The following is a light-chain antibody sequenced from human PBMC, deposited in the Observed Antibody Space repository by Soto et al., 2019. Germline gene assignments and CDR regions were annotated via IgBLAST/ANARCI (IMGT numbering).Light chain of an antibody. V-gene: IGKV1-5*03. CDR2: KAS. CDR3: QHYTSWGT. Sequence: DIQMTQSPCALAASGGGGDTVACRASQSINKWMAWYQLKPGKAPQLLIYKASSLQSGVPSRFSGSGSGTEYTVPLTSLQSYAFATNYCQHYTSWGTFGQGTKVDIK. J-gene: IGKJ1*01. CDR1: QSINKW.